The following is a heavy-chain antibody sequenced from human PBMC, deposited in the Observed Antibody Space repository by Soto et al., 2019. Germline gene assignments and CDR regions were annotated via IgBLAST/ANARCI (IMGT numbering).Heavy chain of an antibody. V-gene: IGHV4-34*01. CDR2: INHSGST. Sequence: SETLSLTCAVYGGSFSGYYWSWIRQPPGQGLEWIGEINHSGSTNYNPSLKSRVTTSVDTSKNQFSLNLSSVTAADTAVYYCARSRYGYDFLSGYYTGPYYYYGMDVWGQGTTVTVSS. CDR3: ARSRYGYDFLSGYYTGPYYYYGMDV. CDR1: GGSFSGYY. J-gene: IGHJ6*02. D-gene: IGHD3-3*01.